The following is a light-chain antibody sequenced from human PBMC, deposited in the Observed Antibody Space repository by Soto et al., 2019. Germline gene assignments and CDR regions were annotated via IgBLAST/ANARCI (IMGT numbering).Light chain of an antibody. CDR2: DVS. V-gene: IGKV1-13*02. Sequence: AIQLTQSPSSLSASVGDRVTITCRASQDIRGALAWYQQKPGKAPKMLIYDVSTLESGVPSRFSGSSSGTDFTLTISSLQPEDFATYYCQQFNSYPIPFGQGTRLEIK. J-gene: IGKJ5*01. CDR3: QQFNSYPIP. CDR1: QDIRGA.